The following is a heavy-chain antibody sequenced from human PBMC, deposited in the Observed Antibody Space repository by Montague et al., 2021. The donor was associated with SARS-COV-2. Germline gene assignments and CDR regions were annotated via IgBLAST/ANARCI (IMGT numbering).Heavy chain of an antibody. CDR1: GDSVSSGSYY. CDR3: ARVGRQQLVRLSGMDV. Sequence: SETLSLTCTVSGDSVSSGSYYWSWIRQPPGKGLEWIGYIYYSGSTNYNPSLKSRVTISVDTSKNQFSLNLSSVTAADTAVYYCARVGRQQLVRLSGMDVWGQGTTVTVSS. J-gene: IGHJ6*02. CDR2: IYYSGST. V-gene: IGHV4-61*01. D-gene: IGHD6-13*01.